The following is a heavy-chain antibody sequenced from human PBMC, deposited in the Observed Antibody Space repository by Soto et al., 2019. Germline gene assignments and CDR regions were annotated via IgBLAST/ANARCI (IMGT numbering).Heavy chain of an antibody. CDR3: ARDLWGYCGTDCYPLDV. CDR1: GGSISSGTYY. CDR2: IHFSGST. Sequence: ASETLSLTCTVSGGSISSGTYYWSWIRQHPEKGLEWIGYIHFSGSTYYNPSLKSRVTLSLDTSKNQFSLNLRSVTAADTAVYYCARDLWGYCGTDCYPLDVWGQGTTVTVSS. J-gene: IGHJ6*02. V-gene: IGHV4-31*03. D-gene: IGHD2-21*02.